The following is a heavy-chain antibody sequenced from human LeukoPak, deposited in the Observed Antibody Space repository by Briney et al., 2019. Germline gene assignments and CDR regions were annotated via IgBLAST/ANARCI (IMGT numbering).Heavy chain of an antibody. CDR1: GFTFSNAW. J-gene: IGHJ4*02. CDR2: IKSKTDGGTT. CDR3: TTDWIVFVKQLAIDY. D-gene: IGHD6-6*01. V-gene: IGHV3-15*01. Sequence: GGSLRLSCAASGFTFSNAWMSWVRQAPGKGLEWVGRIKSKTDGGTTDYAAPVKGRFTISRDDSKNTLYLQMNSLKTEDTAVYYCTTDWIVFVKQLAIDYWGQGTLVTVSS.